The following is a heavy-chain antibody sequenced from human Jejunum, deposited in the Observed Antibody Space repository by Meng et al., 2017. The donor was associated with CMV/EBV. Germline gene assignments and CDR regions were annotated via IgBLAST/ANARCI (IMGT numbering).Heavy chain of an antibody. J-gene: IGHJ4*02. CDR3: ARSSSF. CDR2: MNTNSGDT. D-gene: IGHD6-6*01. CDR1: GYTFTNYD. V-gene: IGHV1-8*03. Sequence: QVQLVQSGAEVKKPGASVKVSLQASGYTFTNYDINWVRQATGQGLEWMGWMNTNSGDTEYSQKFQGRVTITRDTSISTAFMELTSLTSEDTAVYYCARSSSFWGQGTLVTVSS.